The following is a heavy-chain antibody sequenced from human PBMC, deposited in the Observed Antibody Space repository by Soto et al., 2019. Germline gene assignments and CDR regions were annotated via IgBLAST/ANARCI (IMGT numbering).Heavy chain of an antibody. Sequence: GGSLRLSCAASWFIFTRYSMNWVRQAPGKGLEWVSSISSTTNYIYYGDSMKGRFTISRDNAKNSLYLEMNSLRAEDTAVYYCARESEDLTSNFDYWGQGTLVTVSS. CDR2: ISSTTNYI. CDR1: WFIFTRYS. CDR3: ARESEDLTSNFDY. J-gene: IGHJ4*02. V-gene: IGHV3-21*06.